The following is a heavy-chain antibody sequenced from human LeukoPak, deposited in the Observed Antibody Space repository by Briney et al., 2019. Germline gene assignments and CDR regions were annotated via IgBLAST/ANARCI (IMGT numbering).Heavy chain of an antibody. CDR2: ITATSSST. Sequence: GGSLRLSCAASGFTFSSYWMSWVRQAPGKGLEWVSAITATSSSTHDADSVQGRFAISRDNSKNTLYLQMNSLRPEDTAIYYCAKLFESGTYNNFFHYWGQGTLATVFS. D-gene: IGHD3-10*01. J-gene: IGHJ4*02. CDR1: GFTFSSYW. V-gene: IGHV3-23*01. CDR3: AKLFESGTYNNFFHY.